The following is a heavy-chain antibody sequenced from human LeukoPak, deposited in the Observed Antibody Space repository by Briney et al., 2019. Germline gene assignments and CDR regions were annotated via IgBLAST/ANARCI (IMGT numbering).Heavy chain of an antibody. CDR2: IYYSGST. CDR1: GGSISSYY. Sequence: SETLSLTCTVSGGSISSYYWSWIRQPPGKGLEWIGYIYYSGSTNYNPSLKSRVTISVDTSKNQFSLKLSSVTAADTAVYYCARDLGQYYYDSSGYYDAFDIWGQGTMVTVSS. J-gene: IGHJ3*02. D-gene: IGHD3-22*01. V-gene: IGHV4-59*01. CDR3: ARDLGQYYYDSSGYYDAFDI.